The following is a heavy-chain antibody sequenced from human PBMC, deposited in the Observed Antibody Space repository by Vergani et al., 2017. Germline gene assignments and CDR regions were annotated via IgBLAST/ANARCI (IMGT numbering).Heavy chain of an antibody. Sequence: EVQLLESGGGLVQLGGSLRLSCAASGVTFSSYAMSWVRQAPGKGLEWVSAISGSGGSTYYADSVKGRFTLSRDNSKNTLYLQMNSLRAEDTAVYYCAKDLGYCSSTSCANFDYWGQGTLVTVSS. V-gene: IGHV3-23*01. D-gene: IGHD2-2*01. CDR1: GVTFSSYA. CDR3: AKDLGYCSSTSCANFDY. J-gene: IGHJ4*02. CDR2: ISGSGGST.